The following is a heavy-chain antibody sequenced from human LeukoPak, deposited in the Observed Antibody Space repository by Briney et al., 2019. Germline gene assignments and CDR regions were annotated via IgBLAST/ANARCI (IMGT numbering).Heavy chain of an antibody. V-gene: IGHV3-23*01. J-gene: IGHJ4*02. CDR3: AKDLSVGSLGYFDS. CDR2: ISAFGGST. D-gene: IGHD3-3*02. Sequence: PGGSLRLSCAASGFTFSSYAMTWVRQAPGKGLEWVSGISAFGGSTYYADSVKGRFTISRDNSKNILYLQMNSLRAEDSAVYYCAKDLSVGSLGYFDSWGQGTLVTVSS. CDR1: GFTFSSYA.